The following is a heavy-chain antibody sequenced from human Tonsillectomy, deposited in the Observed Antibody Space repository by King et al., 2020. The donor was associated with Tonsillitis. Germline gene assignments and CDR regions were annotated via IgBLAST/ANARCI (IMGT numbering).Heavy chain of an antibody. CDR1: GGTFSSNG. V-gene: IGHV1-69*14. J-gene: IGHJ6*02. Sequence: QLVQSGAEVKKPGSSVKVSCKASGGTFSSNGLTWVRQAPGQGLEWMGGIIPIFGTTNYAQKFQGRVTISADKVTSTAYMELSSLKSGDTAVYYCASPREQLVRDYYYNGLDVWGQGTPVTVSS. CDR2: IIPIFGTT. CDR3: ASPREQLVRDYYYNGLDV. D-gene: IGHD6-13*01.